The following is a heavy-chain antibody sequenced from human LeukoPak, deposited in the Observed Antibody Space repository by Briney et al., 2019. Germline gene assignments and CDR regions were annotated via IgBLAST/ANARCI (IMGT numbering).Heavy chain of an antibody. CDR1: GGTFSSYA. CDR2: IIPIFGTA. D-gene: IGHD3-10*01. CDR3: ARVRRFGELSTFWRGRRSDYFDY. Sequence: ASVKVSCKASGGTFSSYAISWVRQAPGQGLEWMGGIIPIFGTANYAQKFQGRVTITADKSTSTAYMELSSLRSEDTAVYYCARVRRFGELSTFWRGRRSDYFDYWGQGTLVTVSS. J-gene: IGHJ4*02. V-gene: IGHV1-69*06.